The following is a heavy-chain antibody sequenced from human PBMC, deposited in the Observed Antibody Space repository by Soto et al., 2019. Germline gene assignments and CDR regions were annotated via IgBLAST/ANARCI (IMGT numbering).Heavy chain of an antibody. CDR1: GFTFSSYS. CDR3: ARDKPFGGDMGNAFDI. CDR2: ISSSSSYI. Sequence: GGSLRLSCAASGFTFSSYSMNWARQAPGKGLEWVSSISSSSSYIYYADSVKGRFTISRDNAKNSLYLQMNSLRAEDTAVYYCARDKPFGGDMGNAFDIWGQGTMVTVSS. D-gene: IGHD2-21*01. V-gene: IGHV3-21*01. J-gene: IGHJ3*02.